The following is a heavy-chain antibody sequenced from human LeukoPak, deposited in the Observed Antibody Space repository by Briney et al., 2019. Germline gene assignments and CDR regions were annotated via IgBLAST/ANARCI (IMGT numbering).Heavy chain of an antibody. J-gene: IGHJ3*02. CDR1: GFTFSIFA. V-gene: IGHV3-23*01. CDR3: AKDLSYAFDI. CDR2: ISASNGNT. Sequence: PGGSLRLSCAASGFTFSIFAMSWVHQAPGKGLEWVSAISASNGNTYYADSVKGRFTISRDNSKNTLYLQMNSLRAEDTAVYYCAKDLSYAFDIWGRGTMVTVSS.